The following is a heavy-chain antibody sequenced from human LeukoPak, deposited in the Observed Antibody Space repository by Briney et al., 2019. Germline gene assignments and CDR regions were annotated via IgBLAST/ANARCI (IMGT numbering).Heavy chain of an antibody. D-gene: IGHD3-22*01. V-gene: IGHV3-30*02. J-gene: IGHJ4*02. CDR1: GFTFSNYG. CDR2: LRYDGSNN. Sequence: GGSLRLSCVASGFTFSNYGMHWVRQAPGKGLEWVAFLRYDGSNNYYADSKKGRFTISRDNSKSMLYLQMNSLRAEDTALYCCARGAGRYYDSSGYYIDFWGQGILVTVSS. CDR3: ARGAGRYYDSSGYYIDF.